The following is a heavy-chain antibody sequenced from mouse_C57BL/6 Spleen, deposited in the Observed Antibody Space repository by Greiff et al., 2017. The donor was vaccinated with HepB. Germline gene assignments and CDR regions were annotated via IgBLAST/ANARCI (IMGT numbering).Heavy chain of an antibody. D-gene: IGHD3-3*01. CDR1: GYTFTDYE. CDR3: TRESGTGNWYFDV. J-gene: IGHJ1*03. CDR2: IDPETGGT. Sequence: QVQLQQSGAELVRPGASVTLSCKASGYTFTDYEMHWVKQTPVHGLEWIGAIDPETGGTAYNQKFKGKAILTADKSSSTAYMELRSLTSEDSAVYYSTRESGTGNWYFDVWGTGTTVTVSS. V-gene: IGHV1-15*01.